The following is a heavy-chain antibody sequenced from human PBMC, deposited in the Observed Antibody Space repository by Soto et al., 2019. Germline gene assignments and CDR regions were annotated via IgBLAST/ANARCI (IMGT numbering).Heavy chain of an antibody. CDR3: AKDSVDVVATGRGYFDS. CDR1: GLTFTYHA. Sequence: PGGSLRLSCAASGLTFTYHAMSWVRQAPGKGLEWVSGLTGRGGNTFYADSVKGRFTISRDNTKNILYLEMNNLRAEDTALYFCAKDSVDVVATGRGYFDSWGQGTLVTVSP. CDR2: LTGRGGNT. V-gene: IGHV3-23*01. D-gene: IGHD5-12*01. J-gene: IGHJ4*02.